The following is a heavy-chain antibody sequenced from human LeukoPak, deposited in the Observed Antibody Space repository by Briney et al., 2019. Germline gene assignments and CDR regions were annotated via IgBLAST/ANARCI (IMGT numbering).Heavy chain of an antibody. D-gene: IGHD3-10*01. V-gene: IGHV3-7*01. Sequence: GGSLRLSCAASGFTFSSFWMSWVRQAPGKGLEWVASIKKDGSEKEYVDSVKGRFTISRDNAKNSLYLQMNSLRAEDTAVYYCARPYYYSSGSLPYWGQGTLVTVSS. CDR2: IKKDGSEK. CDR1: GFTFSSFW. CDR3: ARPYYYSSGSLPY. J-gene: IGHJ4*02.